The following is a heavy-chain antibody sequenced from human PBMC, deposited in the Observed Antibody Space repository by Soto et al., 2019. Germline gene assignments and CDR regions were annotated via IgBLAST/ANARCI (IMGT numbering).Heavy chain of an antibody. V-gene: IGHV3-30-3*01. CDR1: GFTFSSYA. CDR2: ISYDGSNK. D-gene: IGHD6-6*01. CDR3: ARDHGEQLVDS. Sequence: QVQLVESGGGVVQPGRSLRLSCAASGFTFSSYAMHWVRQAPGKGLEWVAVISYDGSNKYYADSVKGRFTISRDNSKNTLYLQMNSLRAEDTAVYYCARDHGEQLVDSWGQGPLVTVSS. J-gene: IGHJ4*02.